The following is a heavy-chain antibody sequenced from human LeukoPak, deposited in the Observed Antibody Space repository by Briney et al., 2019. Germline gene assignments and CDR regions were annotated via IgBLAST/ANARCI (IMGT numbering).Heavy chain of an antibody. V-gene: IGHV4-61*01. CDR3: ASAPTACSSSGCYAVDY. CDR1: GGSVSSGTYY. Sequence: PSETLSLTCTVSGGSVSSGTYYWTWIRQSPGKGLEWIGSIYNSGGTNYNPSLKSRVTISLDTSKNQFSLKLSSVTATDTAMYYCASAPTACSSSGCYAVDYWGQGTLVTVSS. D-gene: IGHD2-2*01. J-gene: IGHJ4*02. CDR2: IYNSGGT.